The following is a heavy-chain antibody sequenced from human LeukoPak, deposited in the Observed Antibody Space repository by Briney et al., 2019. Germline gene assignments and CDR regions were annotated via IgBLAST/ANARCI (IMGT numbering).Heavy chain of an antibody. V-gene: IGHV5-51*01. Sequence: GESLQISCKASGYSFTSYWIGWVRQMPGKGLEWMGIIYPGDSDTRYSPSFQGQVTISADKSINTAYLQWSSLKASDTAIYYCARRGEAMDPFDYWGQGPLVTVSS. D-gene: IGHD5-18*01. CDR3: ARRGEAMDPFDY. J-gene: IGHJ4*02. CDR2: IYPGDSDT. CDR1: GYSFTSYW.